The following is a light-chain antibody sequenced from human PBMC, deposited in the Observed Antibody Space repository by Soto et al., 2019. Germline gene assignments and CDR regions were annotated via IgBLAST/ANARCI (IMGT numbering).Light chain of an antibody. CDR2: GAS. CDR1: QSVSSN. V-gene: IGKV3-15*01. CDR3: QQYHNWPLT. Sequence: EIVMTQSPATLSVSPGERATLSCRARQSVSSNVAWYQQKPGQAPRLLIYGASPRATGIPARFSGSGSGTEFTLTLSSLQSEDFAVYYCQQYHNWPLTFGGGTKVEIK. J-gene: IGKJ4*02.